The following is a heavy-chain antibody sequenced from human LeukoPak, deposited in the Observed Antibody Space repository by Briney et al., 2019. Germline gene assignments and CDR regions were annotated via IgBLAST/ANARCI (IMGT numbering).Heavy chain of an antibody. CDR2: IYHSGST. Sequence: SETLSLTCTVSGYSISSGYYWGWIRRPPGKGLEWIGSIYHSGSTYYNPSLKSRVTISVDTSKSQFSLKLSSVTAADTAVYYCARDLGYGTFDYWGQGTLVTVSS. CDR3: ARDLGYGTFDY. J-gene: IGHJ4*02. D-gene: IGHD5-18*01. V-gene: IGHV4-38-2*02. CDR1: GYSISSGYY.